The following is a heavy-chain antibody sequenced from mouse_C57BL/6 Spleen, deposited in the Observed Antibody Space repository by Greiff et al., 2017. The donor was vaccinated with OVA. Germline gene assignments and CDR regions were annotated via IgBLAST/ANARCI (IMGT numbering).Heavy chain of an antibody. J-gene: IGHJ1*03. D-gene: IGHD1-1*01. V-gene: IGHV3-6*01. CDR1: GYSITSGYY. CDR2: ISYDGSN. CDR3: VRERRYDGSSPHWYFDV. Sequence: ESGPGLVKPSQSLSLTCSVTGYSITSGYYWNWIRQFPGNKLEWLGYISYDGSNNYNPSLQNRISITRDTSKNQFFLKLNYVTTEDTATYYGVRERRYDGSSPHWYFDVWGTGTTVTVSS.